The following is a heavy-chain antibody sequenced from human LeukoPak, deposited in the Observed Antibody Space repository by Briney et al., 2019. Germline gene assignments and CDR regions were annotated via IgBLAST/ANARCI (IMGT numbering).Heavy chain of an antibody. CDR1: GGSISSGGCS. J-gene: IGHJ5*02. D-gene: IGHD3-22*01. V-gene: IGHV4-30-2*01. CDR3: ARGLYYYDSSGYYYGHGNWFDP. CDR2: IYHSGST. Sequence: KSSQTLSLTCAVSGGSISSGGCSWSWIRQPPGKGLEWIGYIYHSGSTYYNPSLKSRVTISVDTSKNQFSLKLSSVTAADTAVYYCARGLYYYDSSGYYYGHGNWFDPWGQGTRVTVSS.